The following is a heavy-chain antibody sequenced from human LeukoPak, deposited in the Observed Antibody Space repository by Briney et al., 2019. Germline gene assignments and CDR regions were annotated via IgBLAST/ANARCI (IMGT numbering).Heavy chain of an antibody. CDR1: GFTFDDYP. D-gene: IGHD3-10*01. J-gene: IGHJ4*02. Sequence: GGSLRLSCATSGFTFDDYPMHWVRQAPGKGLEWVSSISWNSGTIGYADSVKGRFTISRDNAKNSLYLQMNSLRAEDTAVYYCARDLGWTMVRGASDYWGQGTLVTVSS. V-gene: IGHV3-9*01. CDR2: ISWNSGTI. CDR3: ARDLGWTMVRGASDY.